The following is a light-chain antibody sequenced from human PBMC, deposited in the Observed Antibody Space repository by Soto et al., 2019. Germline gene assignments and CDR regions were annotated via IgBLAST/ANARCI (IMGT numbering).Light chain of an antibody. CDR1: QSFSSSY. Sequence: EIVLTQSPGTLSLSPGERATLSCRASQSFSSSYLAWYQQKPGQAPRLLIYGASSRATGIPDRFSGSGSGTDFTLTISRLEPQDSAVYYCQQYGSSPLTFGGGTK. J-gene: IGKJ4*01. V-gene: IGKV3-20*01. CDR3: QQYGSSPLT. CDR2: GAS.